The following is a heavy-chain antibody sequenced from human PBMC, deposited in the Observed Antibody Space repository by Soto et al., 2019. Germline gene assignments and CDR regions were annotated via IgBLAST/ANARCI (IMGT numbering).Heavy chain of an antibody. J-gene: IGHJ2*01. Sequence: QMQLVQSGPEVKKPGTSVKVSCKASGFTFTSSAVQWVRQARGQRLEWIGWIVVGSGNTNYAQKFQERVTITSDMSTSTAYMELSSLRSEDTAVYYCAVYGDYGYGSDWYFDLWGRGTLFTVSS. CDR3: AVYGDYGYGSDWYFDL. CDR1: GFTFTSSA. D-gene: IGHD4-17*01. V-gene: IGHV1-58*01. CDR2: IVVGSGNT.